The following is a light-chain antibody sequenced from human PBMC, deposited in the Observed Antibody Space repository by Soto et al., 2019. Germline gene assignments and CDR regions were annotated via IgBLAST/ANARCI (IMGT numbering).Light chain of an antibody. J-gene: IGKJ4*01. V-gene: IGKV1-9*01. Sequence: DIQVTQSPSSLSAPVGDRVTITCRASQGISSSLAWYQQRAGKDPKFLIYAAPTLQSGAPSRFSGSGSGTEFDLTISRLQTEDSATYECQQLKSYTLTFGGGTKVDIK. CDR2: AAP. CDR3: QQLKSYTLT. CDR1: QGISSS.